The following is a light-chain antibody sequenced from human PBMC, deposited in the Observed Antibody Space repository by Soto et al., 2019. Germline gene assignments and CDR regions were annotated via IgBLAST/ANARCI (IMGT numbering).Light chain of an antibody. V-gene: IGLV2-23*01. CDR3: CSNAAGSTYV. CDR2: EAN. Sequence: QSVLTQPASVSGSPGQSITISCTGTNSDVGSHHLVSWYQQYPGKAPKLIIFEANKRPSGVSNRFSASKSGSTASLTISGLQAEDEADYYCCSNAAGSTYVFGSGTK. CDR1: NSDVGSHHL. J-gene: IGLJ1*01.